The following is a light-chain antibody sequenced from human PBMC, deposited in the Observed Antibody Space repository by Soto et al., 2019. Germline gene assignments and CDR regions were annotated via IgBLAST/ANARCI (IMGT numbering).Light chain of an antibody. J-gene: IGLJ3*02. CDR3: CSDEGSYTLEV. CDR1: NTDFGAYDY. Sequence: QSARTQPRSVSGSPGQSVTISCTGTNTDFGAYDYVSWYRRHPGKAPKLMIYDVSMRPSGVPDRFSGSKSGNTASLTISGLQADDEADYYCCSDEGSYTLEVCGGGTKFTVL. V-gene: IGLV2-11*01. CDR2: DVS.